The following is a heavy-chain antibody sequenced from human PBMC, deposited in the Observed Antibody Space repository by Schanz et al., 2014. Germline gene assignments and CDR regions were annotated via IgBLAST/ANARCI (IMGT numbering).Heavy chain of an antibody. J-gene: IGHJ4*02. V-gene: IGHV3-72*01. Sequence: DVQLVDSGGGLVQPGGSLRLSCAASGFTFSDHYMDWVRQAPGKGLEWVGRITNKPNNYNTEYAASVKGRFTISRDDSRNSLYLQMSSLKTEDTAVYYCVRLDVHDYWGQGTRVTVSA. CDR3: VRLDVHDY. CDR2: ITNKPNNYNT. CDR1: GFTFSDHY. D-gene: IGHD3-16*01.